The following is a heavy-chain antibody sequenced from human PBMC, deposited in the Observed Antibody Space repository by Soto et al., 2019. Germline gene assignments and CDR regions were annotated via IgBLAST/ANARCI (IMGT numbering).Heavy chain of an antibody. V-gene: IGHV1-46*01. CDR3: ARDRRFYDSGTYDIANDAFDV. J-gene: IGHJ3*01. Sequence: ASVKVSCKAPADTFTSYYIHWVRQAPGHGLEWMGIINPNGGSTRFAQTFQGRITMTTDTSTSTVYMELRSLRSEDTAVYYCARDRRFYDSGTYDIANDAFDVWGQGTMVTVSS. CDR2: INPNGGST. D-gene: IGHD3-22*01. CDR1: ADTFTSYY.